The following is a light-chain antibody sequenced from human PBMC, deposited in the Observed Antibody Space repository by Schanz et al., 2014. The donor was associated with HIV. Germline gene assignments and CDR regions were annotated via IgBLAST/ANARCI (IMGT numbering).Light chain of an antibody. Sequence: QSALTQPRSVSGSPGQSVTISCTGSSGDVGPYDYVSWYQQHPGQAPKLLIYDVTYRPSGVSNRFSGSKSGNTASLTISGLQAEDEADYYCNSYTRTSTPVFGGGTKLTVL. J-gene: IGLJ2*01. CDR1: SGDVGPYDY. CDR3: NSYTRTSTPV. CDR2: DVT. V-gene: IGLV2-14*03.